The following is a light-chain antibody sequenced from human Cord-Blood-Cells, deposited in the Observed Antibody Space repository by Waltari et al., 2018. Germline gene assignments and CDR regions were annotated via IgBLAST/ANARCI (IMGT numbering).Light chain of an antibody. CDR2: AAS. J-gene: IGKJ1*01. V-gene: IGKV1-39*01. CDR3: QRSDSTPPT. Sequence: IQMTQSPSSLSASVGDRDPITCPASQSISSYLNWYQQKPGKAPKLLIYAASSLQSGVPSRFSGRGYGTVFTLTISSRQPEDFATNYCQRSDSTPPTFGQGTKVEIK. CDR1: QSISSY.